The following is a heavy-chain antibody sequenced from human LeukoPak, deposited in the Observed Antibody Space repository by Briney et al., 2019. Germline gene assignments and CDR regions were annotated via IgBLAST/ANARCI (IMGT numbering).Heavy chain of an antibody. CDR1: GYSISSGYY. V-gene: IGHV4-38-2*02. J-gene: IGHJ6*03. CDR3: ARHPNYYYDYMDV. CDR2: IYHSGST. Sequence: SETLSLTCTVSGYSISSGYYWGWIRQPPGKGLEWIGSIYHSGSTYYNPSLKSRVTISVDTSKNQFSLKLSSVTAADTAVYYCARHPNYYYDYMDVWGKGTTVTISS.